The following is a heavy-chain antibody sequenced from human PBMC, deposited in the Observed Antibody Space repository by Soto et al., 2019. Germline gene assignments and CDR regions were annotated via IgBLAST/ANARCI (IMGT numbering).Heavy chain of an antibody. D-gene: IGHD6-19*01. J-gene: IGHJ4*02. CDR1: GFTFSSYS. V-gene: IGHV3-21*01. Sequence: GGSLRLSCAASGFTFSSYSMNWVRQAPGKGLEWVSSISSSSSYIYYADSVKGRFTISRDNAKNSLYLQMNSLRAEDTAVYYCARAEVNPVAGTFDYWGQGTLVTVSS. CDR2: ISSSSSYI. CDR3: ARAEVNPVAGTFDY.